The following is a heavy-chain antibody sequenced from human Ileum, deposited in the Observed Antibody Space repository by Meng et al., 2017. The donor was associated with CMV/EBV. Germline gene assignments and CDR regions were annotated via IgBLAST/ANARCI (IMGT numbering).Heavy chain of an antibody. CDR2: INGGATVT. V-gene: IGHV3-74*03. J-gene: IGHJ4*02. Sequence: GGSLRLSCAASGFPFSNYWMHWVRQAPGKGLEWVSEINGGATVTTYVASVKGRFTISRDNAKNTVYLQMNSLRAEDTAVYYCARVNFDFWSGYQDYWGQGTLVTVSS. CDR3: ARVNFDFWSGYQDY. D-gene: IGHD3-3*01. CDR1: GFPFSNYW.